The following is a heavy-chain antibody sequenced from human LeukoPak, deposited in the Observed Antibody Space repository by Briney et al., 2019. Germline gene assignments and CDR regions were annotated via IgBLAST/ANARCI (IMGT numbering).Heavy chain of an antibody. CDR2: IYYSGST. CDR3: ARRRSYGPIDY. CDR1: GGSISSYY. V-gene: IGHV4-59*08. D-gene: IGHD5-18*01. Sequence: PSETLSLTCTVSGGSISSYYWSWIRQPPGKGLEWIGYIYYSGSTNYNPSLKSRVTISVDTSKNQFSLKLSSVTAADTAVYYCARRRSYGPIDYWGQGTLVTVSS. J-gene: IGHJ4*02.